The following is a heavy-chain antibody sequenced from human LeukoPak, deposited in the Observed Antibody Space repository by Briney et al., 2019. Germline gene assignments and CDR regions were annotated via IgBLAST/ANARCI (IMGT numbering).Heavy chain of an antibody. CDR2: INDSGRT. CDR1: GGSFGNYY. J-gene: IGHJ6*03. V-gene: IGHV4-34*01. CDR3: ARRWNYGRNYYIDV. D-gene: IGHD1-7*01. Sequence: PSETLSLTCAVYGGSFGNYYWSWIRQPPGKGLEWIGEINDSGRTNYNPSLMSRVTISVDTSKNQFSLRLNSVTATDTAVYYCARRWNYGRNYYIDVWGKGATVSVSS.